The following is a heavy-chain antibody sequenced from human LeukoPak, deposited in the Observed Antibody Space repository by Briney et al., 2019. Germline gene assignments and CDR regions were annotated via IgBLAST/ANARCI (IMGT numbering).Heavy chain of an antibody. CDR3: ARYSGTLRAFDY. J-gene: IGHJ4*02. V-gene: IGHV3-23*01. CDR2: ISGSGGST. Sequence: GGSLRLSCAASGFTFSSYAMSWVRQAPGKGLEWVSAISGSGGSTYYADSVKGRFTISRDNAKHSLYLQMNSLRAEDTAVYYCARYSGTLRAFDYWGQGTLVTVSS. CDR1: GFTFSSYA. D-gene: IGHD1-26*01.